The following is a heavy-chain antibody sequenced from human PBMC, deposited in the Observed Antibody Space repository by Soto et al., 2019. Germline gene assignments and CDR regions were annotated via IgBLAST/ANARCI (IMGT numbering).Heavy chain of an antibody. CDR1: GYTFTGYY. CDR2: INPNSGGT. CDR3: ARDILTGGNSRYYYYYGMDV. J-gene: IGHJ6*02. V-gene: IGHV1-2*04. D-gene: IGHD2-21*02. Sequence: ASVKVSCKSSGYTFTGYYMHWVRQAPGQGLEWMGWINPNSGGTNYAQKFQGWVTMTRDTSISTAYMELSRLRSDDTAVYYCARDILTGGNSRYYYYYGMDVWGQGTTVTVSS.